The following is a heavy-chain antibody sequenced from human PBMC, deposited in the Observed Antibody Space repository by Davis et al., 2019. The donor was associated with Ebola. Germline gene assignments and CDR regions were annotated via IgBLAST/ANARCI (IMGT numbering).Heavy chain of an antibody. D-gene: IGHD4-17*01. J-gene: IGHJ4*02. CDR3: VRTTYGAPEY. CDR2: ITSSSHI. CDR1: GFTFSSYA. V-gene: IGHV3-21*01. Sequence: GESLKISCAASGFTFSSYAMNWVRQAPGKGLEWVSSITSSSHIYYADSVKGRFTVSRDNAKNSLYLQMNSLTAEDTAVYYCVRTTYGAPEYWGQGARVSVSA.